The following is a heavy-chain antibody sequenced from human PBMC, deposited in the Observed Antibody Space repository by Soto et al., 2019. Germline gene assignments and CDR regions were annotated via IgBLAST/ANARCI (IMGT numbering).Heavy chain of an antibody. D-gene: IGHD2-15*01. CDR2: ISSSSSYI. J-gene: IGHJ5*02. Sequence: GGSLRLSCAASIFTFTSYSMHWVRQAPGKGLEWVSSISSSSSYIYYADSVKGRFTISRDNAKNSLYLQMNSLRAEDTAVYYCARPGYCSGGSCYSDVWFDPWGQGTLVTV. CDR3: ARPGYCSGGSCYSDVWFDP. CDR1: IFTFTSYS. V-gene: IGHV3-21*01.